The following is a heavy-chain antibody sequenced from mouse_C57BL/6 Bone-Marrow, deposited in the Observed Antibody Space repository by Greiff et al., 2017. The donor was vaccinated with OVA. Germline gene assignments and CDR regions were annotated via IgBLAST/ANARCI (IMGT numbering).Heavy chain of an antibody. V-gene: IGHV1-15*01. J-gene: IGHJ4*01. CDR2: IDPDTGGT. CDR3: PLLGGYAMDY. Sequence: QVQLKESGAELVRPGASVTLSCKASGYTFTDYEMHWVKQTPVHGLEWIGAIDPDTGGTAYNQKFKGKAILTADKSSSTAYMELRSLTSEDSAVYYCPLLGGYAMDYWGQGTSVTVSS. CDR1: GYTFTDYE. D-gene: IGHD1-1*01.